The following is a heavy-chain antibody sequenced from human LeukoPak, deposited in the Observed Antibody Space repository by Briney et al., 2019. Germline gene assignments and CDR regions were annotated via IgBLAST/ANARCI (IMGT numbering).Heavy chain of an antibody. V-gene: IGHV1-8*01. D-gene: IGHD3-3*01. J-gene: IGHJ5*02. CDR2: MNPNSGNT. CDR3: ARSSRNYYDFWSGYFQINWFDP. CDR1: GYTFTSYD. Sequence: ASVTVSCKASGYTFTSYDINWVRQATGQGLEWMGWMNPNSGNTGYAQKFQGRVTMTRNTSISTAYMELSSLRSEDTAVYYCARSSRNYYDFWSGYFQINWFDPWGQGTLVTVSS.